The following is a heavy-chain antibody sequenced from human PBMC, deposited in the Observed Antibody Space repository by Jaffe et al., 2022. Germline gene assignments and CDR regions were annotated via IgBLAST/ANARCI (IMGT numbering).Heavy chain of an antibody. CDR1: GFTFSSYE. CDR2: ISSSGSTI. Sequence: EVQLVESGGGLVQPGGSLRLSCAASGFTFSSYEMNWVRQAPGKGLEWVSYISSSGSTIYYADSVKGRFTISRDNAKNSLYLQMNSLRAEDTAVYYCARLGRYSYGSPTGYMDVWGKGTTVTVSS. J-gene: IGHJ6*03. V-gene: IGHV3-48*03. D-gene: IGHD5-18*01. CDR3: ARLGRYSYGSPTGYMDV.